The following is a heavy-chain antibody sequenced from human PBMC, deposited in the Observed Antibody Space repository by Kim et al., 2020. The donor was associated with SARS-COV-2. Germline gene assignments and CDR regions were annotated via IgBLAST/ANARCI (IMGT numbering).Heavy chain of an antibody. V-gene: IGHV1-69*02. J-gene: IGHJ4*02. Sequence: KFQGRVTITADKSTSTAYMELSSLRSEDTAVYYCASPGAYCGGDCYSYWGQGTLVTVSS. D-gene: IGHD2-21*02. CDR3: ASPGAYCGGDCYSY.